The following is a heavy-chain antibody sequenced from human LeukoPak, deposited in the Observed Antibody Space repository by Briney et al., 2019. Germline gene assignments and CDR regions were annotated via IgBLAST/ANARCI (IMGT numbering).Heavy chain of an antibody. J-gene: IGHJ6*03. Sequence: SETLSLTCTVSGGSISSYYWSWIRQPPGKGLEWIGYIYYSGSTYYNPSLRSRVTISVDTSKNQFSLKLSSVPAADTGVYYCARSSEGRYYYDSSGFSDYYYYMDVWGKGTTVTISS. V-gene: IGHV4-59*01. D-gene: IGHD3-22*01. CDR2: IYYSGST. CDR1: GGSISSYY. CDR3: ARSSEGRYYYDSSGFSDYYYYMDV.